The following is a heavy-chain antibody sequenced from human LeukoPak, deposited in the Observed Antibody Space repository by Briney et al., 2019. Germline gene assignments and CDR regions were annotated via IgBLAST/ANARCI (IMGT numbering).Heavy chain of an antibody. J-gene: IGHJ4*02. CDR2: INPNSGGT. CDR1: GYSFATYY. V-gene: IGHV1-2*02. Sequence: ASVRVSCKASGYSFATYYMHWVQQAPGQGLEWMGWINPNSGGTNYAQKFQGRVTMTRDTSISTAYMELSRLRSDDTAVYYCARDWDCSSTSCPRRFDYWGQGTLVTVSS. CDR3: ARDWDCSSTSCPRRFDY. D-gene: IGHD2-2*01.